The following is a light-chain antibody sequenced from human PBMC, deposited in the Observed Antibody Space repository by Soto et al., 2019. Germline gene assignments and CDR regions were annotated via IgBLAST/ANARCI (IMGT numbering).Light chain of an antibody. CDR3: AAWDDSLNGRV. J-gene: IGLJ1*01. CDR2: SNN. V-gene: IGLV1-44*01. CDR1: SSNIGSNT. Sequence: QSVLTQPPSASGPPGQRVTISCSGSSSNIGSNTVNWYQQLPGTAPKLRIYSNNQRPSGVPDRFSGSKSGTSASLAIRGLQSEDEADYYCAAWDDSLNGRVFGTGTKLTVL.